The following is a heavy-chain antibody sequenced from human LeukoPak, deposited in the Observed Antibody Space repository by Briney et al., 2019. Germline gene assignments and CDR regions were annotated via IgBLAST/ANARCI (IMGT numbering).Heavy chain of an antibody. CDR3: ARAHYDFWGGYFDY. Sequence: ASVKVSCKASGGTFSSYAISWVRQAPGQSLEWMGWINTDNGNTKYSQEFQGRVTITRDTSASTAYMDLSSLRSEDMAVYYCARAHYDFWGGYFDYWGQGTLVTVSS. J-gene: IGHJ4*02. D-gene: IGHD3-3*01. CDR2: INTDNGNT. V-gene: IGHV1-3*03. CDR1: GGTFSSYA.